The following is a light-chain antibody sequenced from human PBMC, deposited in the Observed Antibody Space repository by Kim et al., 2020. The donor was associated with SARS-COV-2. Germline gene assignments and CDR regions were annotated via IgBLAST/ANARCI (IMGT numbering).Light chain of an antibody. CDR2: ETS. Sequence: DIQMTQSPSSVSASVGDRVTITCRASEDLNNWLAWYQQKPGKAPKHLIYETSTLRSGVSTRFSGSGSGTDVSLTIDSLQPEDFATHFCQQVQSYPITFGQGTRLEIK. J-gene: IGKJ5*01. CDR3: QQVQSYPIT. CDR1: EDLNNW. V-gene: IGKV1-12*01.